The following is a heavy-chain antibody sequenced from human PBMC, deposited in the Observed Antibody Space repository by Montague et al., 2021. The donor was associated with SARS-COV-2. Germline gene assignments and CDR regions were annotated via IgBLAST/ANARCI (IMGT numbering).Heavy chain of an antibody. CDR3: ASVKRGYYYGVGVSAHIDY. V-gene: IGHV4-59*01. J-gene: IGHJ4*02. D-gene: IGHD3-10*01. CDR1: GGSISSYY. CDR2: IYYSVST. Sequence: SETLSLTCTVSGGSISSYYWSWIRQPPGKGLEWIGYIYYSVSTNYNHSLKSRVTLSVDTSKNQFSLELISVTAAATAVYYCASVKRGYYYGVGVSAHIDYWGQGTLVTVSS.